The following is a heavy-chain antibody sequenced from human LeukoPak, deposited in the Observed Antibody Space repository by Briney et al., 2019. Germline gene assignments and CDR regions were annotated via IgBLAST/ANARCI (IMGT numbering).Heavy chain of an antibody. CDR2: IYWNDDK. D-gene: IGHD2-2*01. Sequence: SGPTLVKPTQPLTLTCTFSGFSLSTSGVGVGWIRQPPGKALEWLALIYWNDDKRYSPSLESRLTITKDTSKNQVVLTMTNMDPVDTATYYCALSGGPDIVVVPAAPNWFDPWGQGTLVTVSS. CDR3: ALSGGPDIVVVPAAPNWFDP. CDR1: GFSLSTSGVG. V-gene: IGHV2-5*01. J-gene: IGHJ5*02.